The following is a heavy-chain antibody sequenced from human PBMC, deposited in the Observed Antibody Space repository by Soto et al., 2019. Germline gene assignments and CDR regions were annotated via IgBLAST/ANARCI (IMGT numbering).Heavy chain of an antibody. J-gene: IGHJ4*02. CDR3: ARGANWGPRYFDY. V-gene: IGHV4-30-4*01. CDR2: IDYSGGT. D-gene: IGHD7-27*01. Sequence: QVQLQESGPGLVKPSQTLSLRCTVSGGSISSGDYYWSWIRQTPGKGLEWIGYIDYSGGTYNNPSLESRITVSADTSTTQFSLELTSVTAADTGMYYCARGANWGPRYFDYWGQGTLVTVSS. CDR1: GGSISSGDYY.